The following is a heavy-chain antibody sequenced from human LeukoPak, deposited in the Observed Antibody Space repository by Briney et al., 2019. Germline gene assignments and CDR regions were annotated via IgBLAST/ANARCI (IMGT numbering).Heavy chain of an antibody. CDR1: GYTLTELS. J-gene: IGHJ4*02. Sequence: GASVEVSCKVSGYTLTELSMHWVRQAPGKGLEWMGGFDPEDGETIYAQKFQGRVTMTEDTSTDTAYMELSSLRSEDTAVYYCATARRSDLGQYQLLCPFDYWGQGTLVTVSS. CDR3: ATARRSDLGQYQLLCPFDY. D-gene: IGHD2-2*01. V-gene: IGHV1-24*01. CDR2: FDPEDGET.